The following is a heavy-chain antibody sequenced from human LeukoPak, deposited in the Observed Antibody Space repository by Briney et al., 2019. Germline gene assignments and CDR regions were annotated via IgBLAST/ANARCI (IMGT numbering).Heavy chain of an antibody. CDR1: GFTFSSYS. CDR3: ARLLSIAAVGFDY. V-gene: IGHV3-21*01. D-gene: IGHD6-13*01. CDR2: ISSSSSYI. Sequence: KPGGSLRVSCAASGFTFSSYSMNWVRQAPGKGLEWVSSISSSSSYIYYADSVKGRFTISRDNAKNSLYLQMNSLRAEDTAVYYCARLLSIAAVGFDYWGQGTLVTVSS. J-gene: IGHJ4*02.